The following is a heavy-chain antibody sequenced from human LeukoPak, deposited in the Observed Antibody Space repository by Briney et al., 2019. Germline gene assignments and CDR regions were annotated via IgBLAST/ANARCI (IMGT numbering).Heavy chain of an antibody. CDR3: ARGDIAGVMTPVTYYYYYMDV. CDR2: ISFAGSNK. CDR1: GFTFSSYA. V-gene: IGHV3-30-3*01. Sequence: GGSLRLSCAASGFTFSSYAMHWVRQAPGKGLEWVAVISFAGSNKYYADSVKGRFTISRDNSKNTLYLQMNSLRAEDTAVYYCARGDIAGVMTPVTYYYYYMDVWGKGTTVTVSS. J-gene: IGHJ6*03. D-gene: IGHD3-16*01.